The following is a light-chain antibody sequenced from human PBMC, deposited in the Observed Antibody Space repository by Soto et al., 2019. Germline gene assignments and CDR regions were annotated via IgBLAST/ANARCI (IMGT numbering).Light chain of an antibody. CDR1: ETVDTSS. CDR2: SAS. V-gene: IGKV3-20*01. J-gene: IGKJ4*01. Sequence: EIVLTQSPGTLSLSPGETATLSCRASETVDTSSLGWYQQKPSRAPSLLIYSASRRATGIPDRFDASGSATDFTLTISRLEPEDFAVYYCHQYGSSPLTFGGGTKVEI. CDR3: HQYGSSPLT.